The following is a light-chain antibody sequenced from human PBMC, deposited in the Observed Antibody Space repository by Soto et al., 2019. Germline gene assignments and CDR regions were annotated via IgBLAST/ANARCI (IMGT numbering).Light chain of an antibody. J-gene: IGKJ1*01. V-gene: IGKV1-5*03. CDR1: QSISSW. Sequence: DIQMTQSPSTLSAFVGDRVTITCRASQSISSWLAWYQQKPGKAPKLLVYQASTLESGVPLRFSGSGSGTECTLTINSLQSDDFATYYCQQYDSYSWTFGQGTKVEVK. CDR2: QAS. CDR3: QQYDSYSWT.